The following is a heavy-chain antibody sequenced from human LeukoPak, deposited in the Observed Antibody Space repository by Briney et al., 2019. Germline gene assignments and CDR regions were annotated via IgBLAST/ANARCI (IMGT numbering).Heavy chain of an antibody. Sequence: GGSLRLSCAASGFTFSRHWMHWVRQAPGKGLVWVSRSNSDGSSTNYADSVKGRFTISRDNAKKSLSLQMNSLRAEDTAVYYCARDRGEDYYGSGNYLRAFDIWGQGTMVTVSS. CDR2: SNSDGSST. J-gene: IGHJ3*02. CDR3: ARDRGEDYYGSGNYLRAFDI. D-gene: IGHD3-10*01. CDR1: GFTFSRHW. V-gene: IGHV3-74*01.